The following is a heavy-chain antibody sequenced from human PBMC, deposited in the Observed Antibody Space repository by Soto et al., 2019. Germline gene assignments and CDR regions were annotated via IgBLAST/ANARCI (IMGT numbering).Heavy chain of an antibody. J-gene: IGHJ4*02. Sequence: SETLSLTCTVSGGSISSGGYYSSWIRQHPGKGLEWIGYIYYSGSTYYNPSLKSRVTISVDTSKNQFSLKLSSVTAADTAVYYCAGQWLVFGYFDYWGQGTLVTVSS. D-gene: IGHD6-19*01. CDR1: GGSISSGGYY. V-gene: IGHV4-31*03. CDR3: AGQWLVFGYFDY. CDR2: IYYSGST.